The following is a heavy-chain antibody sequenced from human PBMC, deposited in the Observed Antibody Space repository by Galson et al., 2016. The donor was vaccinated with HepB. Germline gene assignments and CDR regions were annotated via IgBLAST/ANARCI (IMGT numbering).Heavy chain of an antibody. CDR1: GGSISSYY. CDR2: IYYSGTI. V-gene: IGHV4-59*01. J-gene: IGHJ4*02. CDR3: ARALLVFGPFDY. Sequence: ETLSLTCTVSGGSISSYYWSWIRQPPGKGLEWIGYIYYSGTINYNPSLKSRVAMSVDTSKNQFSLKLNSVTAADTAVYYCARALLVFGPFDYWGQGALVTVSS. D-gene: IGHD3-16*01.